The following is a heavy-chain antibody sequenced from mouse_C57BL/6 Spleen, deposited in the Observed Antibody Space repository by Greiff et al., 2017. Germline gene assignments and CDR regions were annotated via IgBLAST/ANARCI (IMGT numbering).Heavy chain of an antibody. CDR3: ARSPTAGFAY. Sequence: VQLQQSGPELVKPGASVKISCKASGYSFTGYYMNWVKQSPEKSLEWIGEINPSTGGTTYNQKFKAKATLTVDKSSSTAYMQLKSLTSEDSAVYYCARSPTAGFAYGGQGTLVTVSA. J-gene: IGHJ3*01. CDR1: GYSFTGYY. D-gene: IGHD4-1*02. V-gene: IGHV1-42*01. CDR2: INPSTGGT.